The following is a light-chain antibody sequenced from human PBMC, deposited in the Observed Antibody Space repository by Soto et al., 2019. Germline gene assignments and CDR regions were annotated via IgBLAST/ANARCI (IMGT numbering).Light chain of an antibody. CDR3: AAWDDSLNGLYV. CDR2: SDN. CDR1: GSNIGSNT. J-gene: IGLJ1*01. Sequence: QSALTQPPSASGTPGQRVTISCSGSGSNIGSNTVSWYQQLPGTAPKLLMYSDNQRPSGVPDRFSGPKSGTSASLAISGLQSEDEADYYCAAWDDSLNGLYVFGTGTKVTVL. V-gene: IGLV1-44*01.